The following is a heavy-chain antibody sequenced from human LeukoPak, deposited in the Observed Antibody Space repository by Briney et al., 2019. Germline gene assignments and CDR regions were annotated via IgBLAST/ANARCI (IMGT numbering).Heavy chain of an antibody. CDR2: ISGSGGRT. CDR1: GFIFGTYA. J-gene: IGHJ4*02. D-gene: IGHD5-12*01. Sequence: GGSLRLSCAASGFIFGTYAMSWVRQAPGKGLEWVSAISGSGGRTYYADSVKGRFTISRDNSKNTLYVQMNSMRAEDTAVYYCAKDLLAATIDYYFDYWGQGTLVTVSS. CDR3: AKDLLAATIDYYFDY. V-gene: IGHV3-23*01.